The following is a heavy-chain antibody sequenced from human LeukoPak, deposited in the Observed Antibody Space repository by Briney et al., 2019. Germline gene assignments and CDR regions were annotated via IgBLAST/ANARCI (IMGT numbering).Heavy chain of an antibody. J-gene: IGHJ4*02. V-gene: IGHV5-51*01. CDR1: GYSFTNYW. CDR3: ARRGRTYGDDY. CDR2: IYPGDSDT. D-gene: IGHD3-10*01. Sequence: GESLKISCQGSGYSFTNYWVGWVRQMPGKGLGWMGIIYPGDSDTRYSPSFQGQVTISADKSISTAYLQWSSLKASDTAMYYCARRGRTYGDDYWGQGTLVTVSS.